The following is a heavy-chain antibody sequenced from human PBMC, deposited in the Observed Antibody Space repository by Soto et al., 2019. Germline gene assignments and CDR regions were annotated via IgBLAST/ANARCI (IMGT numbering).Heavy chain of an antibody. D-gene: IGHD1-7*01. CDR2: ISYDGSDK. Sequence: QVHLVESGGGVVQPGRSLRLSCAASGFTFSSYAMHWVRQAPGKGLEWVAVISYDGSDKYYAHSVKGRFTISRDNSKNTLYLKMNSLRAEETAIYHYARSFGANYPFLDSWGQGILVTVSS. CDR3: ARSFGANYPFLDS. CDR1: GFTFSSYA. V-gene: IGHV3-30-3*01. J-gene: IGHJ4*02.